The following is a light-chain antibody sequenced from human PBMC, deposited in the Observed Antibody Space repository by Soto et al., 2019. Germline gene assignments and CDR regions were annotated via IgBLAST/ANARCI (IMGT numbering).Light chain of an antibody. Sequence: IQMTQSPSSVSASAGDRVTITCRASQDISTWLAWYQQKPGKAPELLIFASSTLHRGVPSRFSGRGSGTDFTLTIDSLQPEDFATYYCQQGNTFPPLSFGGGTKVEIK. CDR3: QQGNTFPPLS. V-gene: IGKV1-12*01. J-gene: IGKJ4*01. CDR2: ASS. CDR1: QDISTW.